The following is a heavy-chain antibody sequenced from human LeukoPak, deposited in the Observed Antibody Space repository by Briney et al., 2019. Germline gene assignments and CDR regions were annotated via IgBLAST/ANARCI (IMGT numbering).Heavy chain of an antibody. CDR1: GFTVSSNY. CDR2: IYSAGST. J-gene: IGHJ3*02. Sequence: GGSLRLSCVASGFTVSSNYMSWVRQAPGKGLEWVSVIYSAGSTYYADSVKGRFTISRDNSKNSLFLQMHSLRADDTAVYYCARGRRDCSGDCYVAFDIWGQGTMVTLSS. CDR3: ARGRRDCSGDCYVAFDI. D-gene: IGHD2-21*02. V-gene: IGHV3-53*01.